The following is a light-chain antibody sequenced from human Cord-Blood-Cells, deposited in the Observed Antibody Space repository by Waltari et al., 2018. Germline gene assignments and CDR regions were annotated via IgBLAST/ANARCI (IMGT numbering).Light chain of an antibody. J-gene: IGKJ1*01. Sequence: EIVLTQSPGTLSLSPGERATLSCRASQSVSSSYLAWYQQKPGQAPRLLIYGASSRATGIPDRFSDSGSGTDFTLTISRLEPEDFAVYYCQQYGSSSWTLGQGTKVEIK. CDR2: GAS. CDR3: QQYGSSSWT. V-gene: IGKV3-20*01. CDR1: QSVSSSY.